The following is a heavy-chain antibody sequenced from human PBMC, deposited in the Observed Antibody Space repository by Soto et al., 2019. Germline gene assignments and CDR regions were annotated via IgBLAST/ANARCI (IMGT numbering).Heavy chain of an antibody. CDR1: GFSLSNARMG. CDR3: ARIDAGDPAAIDY. V-gene: IGHV2-26*01. J-gene: IGHJ4*02. CDR2: IFSNDEK. D-gene: IGHD2-2*01. Sequence: SGPTLVNPTETLTLTCTVSGFSLSNARMGVSWIRQPPGKALEWLAHIFSNDEKSYSTSLRSRLTISKDTSKSQVVLTMTNMDPVDTATYYCARIDAGDPAAIDYWGQGTLVTVS.